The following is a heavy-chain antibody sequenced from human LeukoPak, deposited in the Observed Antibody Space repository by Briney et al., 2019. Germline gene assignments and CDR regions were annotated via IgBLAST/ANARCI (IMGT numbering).Heavy chain of an antibody. Sequence: PSETLSLTCTVSGGSISSGAYYWSWIRQPPGKGLERIGYIYYSGSTYYNPSLKSRVTISLDTSKNQFSLKLSSVTAADTAVYYCARELGYCSGGSCYKDWYFDLWGRGTLVTVSS. CDR3: ARELGYCSGGSCYKDWYFDL. J-gene: IGHJ2*01. V-gene: IGHV4-30-4*01. CDR2: IYYSGST. CDR1: GGSISSGAYY. D-gene: IGHD2-15*01.